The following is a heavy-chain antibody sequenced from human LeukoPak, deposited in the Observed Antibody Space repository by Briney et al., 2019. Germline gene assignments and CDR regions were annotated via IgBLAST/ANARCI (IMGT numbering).Heavy chain of an antibody. V-gene: IGHV3-66*01. CDR2: IYSGGST. Sequence: GGSLRLSCAASGFTVSSNYMSWVRQAPGKGLEWVSVIYSGGSTYYADSVKGRFTISRDNSKNTLYLQMKSLRAEDTAVYYCARDPYYSNHLDFLGQGTLVTVSS. J-gene: IGHJ4*02. D-gene: IGHD4-11*01. CDR3: ARDPYYSNHLDF. CDR1: GFTVSSNY.